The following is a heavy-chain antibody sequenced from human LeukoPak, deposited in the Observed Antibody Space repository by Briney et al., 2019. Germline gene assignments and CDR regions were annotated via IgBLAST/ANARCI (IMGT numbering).Heavy chain of an antibody. Sequence: PGGSLRLSCAASGFTFSDYYMDWVRQAPGKGLEWVAVISYNGSNKYYADSVKGRFTISRDNSKNTLYLQMNSLRAEDTAVYYCARDSSSASRWYPNTNYYGMDVWGKGTTVTVSS. D-gene: IGHD6-13*01. CDR3: ARDSSSASRWYPNTNYYGMDV. CDR1: GFTFSDYY. J-gene: IGHJ6*04. CDR2: ISYNGSNK. V-gene: IGHV3-30*03.